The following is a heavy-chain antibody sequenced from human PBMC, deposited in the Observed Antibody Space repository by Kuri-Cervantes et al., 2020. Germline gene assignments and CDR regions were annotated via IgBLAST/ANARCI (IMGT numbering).Heavy chain of an antibody. V-gene: IGHV4-34*01. CDR1: GGSFSDHY. J-gene: IGHJ3*02. D-gene: IGHD3-22*01. CDR3: ARAPDYDSSGYYYAFDI. Sequence: SETLSLTCAVYGGSFSDHYWSWIRQPPGKGLEWIGEIGRSGSTNYNPSLKSRVTISVDTSKNQFSLKLSSVTSADTAVYYCARAPDYDSSGYYYAFDIWGQGTMVTVSS. CDR2: IGRSGST.